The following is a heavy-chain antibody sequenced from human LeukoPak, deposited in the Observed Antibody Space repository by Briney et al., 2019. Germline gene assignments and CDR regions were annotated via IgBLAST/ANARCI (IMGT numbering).Heavy chain of an antibody. Sequence: ASVNCSCKASGYTFTGYYMHWVRQAPGQGLEWMGWINPNSGGTNYAQKFQGRVTMTRDTSISTAYMELSRLRSDDTAVYYCARVRVEGPVARGMDVWGQATRLSVSS. CDR2: INPNSGGT. CDR3: ARVRVEGPVARGMDV. CDR1: GYTFTGYY. V-gene: IGHV1-2*02. J-gene: IGHJ6*02. D-gene: IGHD6-19*01.